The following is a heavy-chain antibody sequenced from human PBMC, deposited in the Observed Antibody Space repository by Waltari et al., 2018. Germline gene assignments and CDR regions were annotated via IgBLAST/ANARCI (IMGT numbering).Heavy chain of an antibody. CDR3: TKMRRNLPRDIIDN. CDR2: TSASSGST. J-gene: IGHJ4*02. CDR1: GFIFSRFA. V-gene: IGHV3-23*01. Sequence: EVQLLESGGGLVQRGGSVSLYCAASGFIFSRFAMSWVRHTPGKGLEWVAGTSASSGSTYYADSVQGRFTISRDNSKKRVFLQMNSLRAEDTATYYCTKMRRNLPRDIIDNWGQGTQVIIAS.